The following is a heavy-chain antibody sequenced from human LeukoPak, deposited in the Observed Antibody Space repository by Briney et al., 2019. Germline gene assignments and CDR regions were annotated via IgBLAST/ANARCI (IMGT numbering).Heavy chain of an antibody. CDR2: INGDGSTS. Sequence: GGSLRLSCAASGFTFYSYWMHWVRQAPGKGLVWVSCINGDGSTSNYADSVKGRFTISRDNAKNSLYLQMNSLRAEDMALYYCAKDAEGDLNGSFDYWGQGTLVTVSS. D-gene: IGHD1-14*01. J-gene: IGHJ4*02. V-gene: IGHV3-74*01. CDR3: AKDAEGDLNGSFDY. CDR1: GFTFYSYW.